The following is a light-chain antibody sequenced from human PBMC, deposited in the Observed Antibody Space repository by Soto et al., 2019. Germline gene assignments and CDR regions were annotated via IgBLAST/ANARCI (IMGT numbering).Light chain of an antibody. CDR1: QSVSSTY. CDR2: AAS. J-gene: IGKJ4*01. V-gene: IGKV3-20*01. Sequence: EIVLTQSPGTLSLSPGERATLSCRASQSVSSTYLAWYQQKPGQAPRLLINAASSRATGIPDRFSGSGSGTDFTLTITRLEPEDFAVYSCQQYGTYPCTFGQGTKVEIK. CDR3: QQYGTYPCT.